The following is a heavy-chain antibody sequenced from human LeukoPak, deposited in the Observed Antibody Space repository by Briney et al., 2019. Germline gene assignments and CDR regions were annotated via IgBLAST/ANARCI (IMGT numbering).Heavy chain of an antibody. CDR3: ARELKGEIAL. D-gene: IGHD5-24*01. CDR2: MFYGGDT. Sequence: SETLSLTCTVSGASISRSSWSWIRQPPGKGLEWIAYMFYGGDTNHNPSLKSRVTMSVDMSKNQFSLKLSSVTAADTAVYYCARELKGEIALWGQGTLVTVSS. J-gene: IGHJ4*02. V-gene: IGHV4-59*12. CDR1: GASISRSS.